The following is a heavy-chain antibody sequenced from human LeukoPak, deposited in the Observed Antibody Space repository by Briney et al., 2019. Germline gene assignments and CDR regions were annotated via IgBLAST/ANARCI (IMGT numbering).Heavy chain of an antibody. D-gene: IGHD2-21*02. CDR3: AKGVVTYPGLIDY. V-gene: IGHV3-21*01. CDR2: ISSSSSYI. CDR1: GFTFSSYS. J-gene: IGHJ4*02. Sequence: PGGSLRLSYAACGFTFSSYSMNWVRQAPGKGLEWVTSISSSSSYIYYADSVKGRFTISRDNSKNTLYLQMNSLRAEDTAVYYCAKGVVTYPGLIDYWGQGTLVTVSS.